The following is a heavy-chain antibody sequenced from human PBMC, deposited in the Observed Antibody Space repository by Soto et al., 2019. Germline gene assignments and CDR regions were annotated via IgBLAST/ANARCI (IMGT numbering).Heavy chain of an antibody. CDR1: GFTFSSYW. Sequence: PGGSLRLSCAASGFTFSSYWMSWVRQAPGKGLEWVANIKQDGSGKYYVDSVKGRFTISRDNAKNSLYLQMNSLRAEDTAVYYCARDLSLPGETYSSSWFFVNSFYGMDVWGQGTTVTVSS. CDR2: IKQDGSGK. D-gene: IGHD6-13*01. V-gene: IGHV3-7*03. J-gene: IGHJ6*02. CDR3: ARDLSLPGETYSSSWFFVNSFYGMDV.